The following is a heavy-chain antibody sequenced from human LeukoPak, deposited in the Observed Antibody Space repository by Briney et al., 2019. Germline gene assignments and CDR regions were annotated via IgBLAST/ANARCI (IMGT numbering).Heavy chain of an antibody. CDR2: IGYDGRST. CDR3: ARALNYGLDV. CDR1: GFNFGNYP. J-gene: IGHJ6*02. V-gene: IGHV3-74*01. Sequence: GGSLRLSCEATGFNFGNYPMHWVRHDPGKGLGWVSRIGYDGRSTYADSVKGRFTVSRDNAKNTLYLQMNSLRDEDTAVYFCARALNYGLDVWGQGTTVTVSS.